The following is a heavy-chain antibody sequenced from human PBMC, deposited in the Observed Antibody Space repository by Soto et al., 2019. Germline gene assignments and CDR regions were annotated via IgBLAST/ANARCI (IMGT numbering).Heavy chain of an antibody. J-gene: IGHJ4*02. V-gene: IGHV1-24*01. D-gene: IGHD3-3*01. CDR3: TTGQRPLRFLEWLSRYYFDF. Sequence: ASVKVSCKVSGYTLSELSMHWVRQTPGKGLEWMGGFDPEDGETLYAQKFQGRVSMTEDTSTDTAYMELSSLTSEDTAVYYCTTGQRPLRFLEWLSRYYFDFWGQGTLVTVSS. CDR1: GYTLSELS. CDR2: FDPEDGET.